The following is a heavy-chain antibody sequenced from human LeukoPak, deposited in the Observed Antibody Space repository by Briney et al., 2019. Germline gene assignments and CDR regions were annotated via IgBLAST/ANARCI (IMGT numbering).Heavy chain of an antibody. CDR1: GFTFDDYA. D-gene: IGHD3-10*01. CDR3: AKDKGLDYGSGNPYWYFDL. CDR2: ISWNSGSI. V-gene: IGHV3-9*01. J-gene: IGHJ2*01. Sequence: GGSLRLSCAASGFTFDDYAMRWVRQAPGKGLEWVSGISWNSGSIGYADSVKGRFTISRDNAKNSLYLQMNSLRAEDTALYYCAKDKGLDYGSGNPYWYFDLWGRGTLVTVSS.